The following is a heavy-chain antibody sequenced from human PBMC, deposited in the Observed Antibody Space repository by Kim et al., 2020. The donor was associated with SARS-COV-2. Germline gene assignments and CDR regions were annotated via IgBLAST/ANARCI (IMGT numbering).Heavy chain of an antibody. CDR2: ISGSGGST. CDR1: GFTFSSYA. D-gene: IGHD6-13*01. CDR3: AKSGIAAAGRRDYYYGMDV. V-gene: IGHV3-23*01. Sequence: GGSLRLSCAASGFTFSSYAMSWVRQAPGKGLEWVSAISGSGGSTYYADSVKGRFTISRDNSKNTLYLQMNSLRAEDTAVYYCAKSGIAAAGRRDYYYGMDVWGQGTTVTVSS. J-gene: IGHJ6*02.